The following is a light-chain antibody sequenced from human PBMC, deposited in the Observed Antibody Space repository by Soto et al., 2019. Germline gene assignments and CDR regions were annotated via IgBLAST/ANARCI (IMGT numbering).Light chain of an antibody. Sequence: DIVMTQSPLSLPVTPGEPASISCRSSQILLHSNGYNYLDWYLQKPGQSPQLLIYLGSNRASGVPDRFSGSGSGTDYTLKISRVEAEDVGVYYCMQALQTPNTFGQGTRLEIK. J-gene: IGKJ5*01. V-gene: IGKV2-28*01. CDR3: MQALQTPNT. CDR2: LGS. CDR1: QILLHSNGYNY.